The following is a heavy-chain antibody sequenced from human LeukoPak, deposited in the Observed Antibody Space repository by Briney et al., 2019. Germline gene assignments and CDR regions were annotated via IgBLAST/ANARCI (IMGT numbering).Heavy chain of an antibody. CDR2: ISGSGGST. V-gene: IGHV3-23*01. CDR3: AKGEAIFGVVISLS. D-gene: IGHD3-3*01. CDR1: GFTFSSYA. J-gene: IGHJ5*02. Sequence: PGGSLRLSCAASGFTFSSYAMSWVRQAPGKGLEWVSAISGSGGSTHYADSVKGRFTISRDNSKNTLYLQMNSLRAEDTAVYYCAKGEAIFGVVISLSWGQGTLVTVSS.